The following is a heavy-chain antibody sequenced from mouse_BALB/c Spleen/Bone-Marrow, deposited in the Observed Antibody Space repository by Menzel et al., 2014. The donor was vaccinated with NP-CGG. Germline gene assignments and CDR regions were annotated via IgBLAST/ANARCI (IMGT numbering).Heavy chain of an antibody. CDR2: ISSGGSYT. V-gene: IGHV5-6*01. Sequence: DVHLVESGGDLVKPGGSLKLSCAASGFTFSNYGMSWVRQTPDKRLEWVATISSGGSYTYYPDSVKGRFTISRDNAKNTLYLQMSSLESEDTAMYYCARRDGGPMDYWGQGTSVTVSS. CDR1: GFTFSNYG. D-gene: IGHD2-3*01. J-gene: IGHJ4*01. CDR3: ARRDGGPMDY.